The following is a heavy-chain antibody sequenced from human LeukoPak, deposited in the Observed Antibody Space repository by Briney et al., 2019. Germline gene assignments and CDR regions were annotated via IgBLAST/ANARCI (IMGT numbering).Heavy chain of an antibody. Sequence: SVKVTFKASGGTFSSYAMSWVGQARCQGLEWMGGIITIFGTANYAQKFQGRVTITADESTSTDYMELSSVRSEDSAVYYCARWDTAMAYFDYWGQGTLVTVSS. D-gene: IGHD5-18*01. J-gene: IGHJ4*02. V-gene: IGHV1-69*01. CDR3: ARWDTAMAYFDY. CDR2: IITIFGTA. CDR1: GGTFSSYA.